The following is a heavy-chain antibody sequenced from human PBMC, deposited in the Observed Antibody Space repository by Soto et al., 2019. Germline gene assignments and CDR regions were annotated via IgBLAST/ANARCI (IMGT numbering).Heavy chain of an antibody. D-gene: IGHD1-26*01. Sequence: ASVKVSCKASGYTFTSYGISWVRQAPGQGLEWMGWISAYNGNTNYAQKLQGRVTMTTDTSTSTAYMELRSLRSDDTAVYYCARHSRTTVEGYYYYCGKKVWRQGNTVTVAS. J-gene: IGHJ6*02. CDR2: ISAYNGNT. V-gene: IGHV1-18*04. CDR1: GYTFTSYG. CDR3: ARHSRTTVEGYYYYCGKKV.